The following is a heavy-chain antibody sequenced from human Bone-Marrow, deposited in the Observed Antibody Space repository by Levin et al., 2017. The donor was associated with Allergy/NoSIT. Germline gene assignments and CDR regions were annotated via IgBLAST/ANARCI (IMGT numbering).Heavy chain of an antibody. D-gene: IGHD3-3*01. CDR2: ISGGGDST. J-gene: IGHJ4*02. V-gene: IGHV3-23*01. CDR1: GFTFRTCA. Sequence: PGGSLRLSCAASGFTFRTCAMSWVRQAPGKGLEWVSAISGGGDSTYYADFVKGRFIISRDNSKNTLYLQIDSLRADDTAIYYCTRRTGHYDFWSGVDHWGQGALVIVSS. CDR3: TRRTGHYDFWSGVDH.